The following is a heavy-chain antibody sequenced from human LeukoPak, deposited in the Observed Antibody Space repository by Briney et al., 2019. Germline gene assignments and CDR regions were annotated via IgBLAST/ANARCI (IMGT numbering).Heavy chain of an antibody. CDR1: GYSISSGYY. D-gene: IGHD1-7*01. V-gene: IGHV4-38-2*02. J-gene: IGHJ4*02. Sequence: SETLSLTCTVSGYSISSGYYWGWIRQPPGKGLEWIGIIYHNGSTYFNPSLKSRVTISVDTSKNQFSLKLTSVTAADTAVYYCARGTSDFDVIGYFDYWGQGTLVTVSS. CDR3: ARGTSDFDVIGYFDY. CDR2: IYHNGST.